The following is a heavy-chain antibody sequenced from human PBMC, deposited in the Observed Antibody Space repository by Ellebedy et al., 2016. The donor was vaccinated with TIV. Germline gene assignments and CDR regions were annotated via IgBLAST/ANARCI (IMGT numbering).Heavy chain of an antibody. CDR1: EFTFSYYS. CDR2: IVCTGTTT. V-gene: IGHV3-48*02. CDR3: ARRGNYWGDAFDI. Sequence: GGSLRLSXAASEFTFSYYSMNWVRQAAGKGLEWISYIVCTGTTTYYADSVKGRFTISRDNSKNSLFLQMNSLRDDDTAVYYCARRGNYWGDAFDIWGQGAMVIVSS. D-gene: IGHD7-27*01. J-gene: IGHJ3*02.